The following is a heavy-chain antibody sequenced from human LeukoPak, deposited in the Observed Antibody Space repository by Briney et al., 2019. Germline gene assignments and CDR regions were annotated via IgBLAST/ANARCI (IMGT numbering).Heavy chain of an antibody. J-gene: IGHJ3*02. Sequence: GGSLRLSCAASGFTFSNYVMSWVRQAPGKGLEWVSGISGSGGNTYYADSVKGRFTISRDNSKNTLYLQMNSLRAEDAAVYYCANEYSKGDIWGQGIMVTVSS. V-gene: IGHV3-23*01. CDR2: ISGSGGNT. CDR3: ANEYSKGDI. CDR1: GFTFSNYV. D-gene: IGHD4-11*01.